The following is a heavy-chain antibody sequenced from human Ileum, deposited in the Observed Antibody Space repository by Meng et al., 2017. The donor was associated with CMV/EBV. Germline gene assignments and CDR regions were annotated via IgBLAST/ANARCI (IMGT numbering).Heavy chain of an antibody. Sequence: GGSLRLSCAASGFSFSDNYMDWVRQAPGKGLECVGRIRNKAASYSTDYAASVKSRFTISRDDSKNSLFLQMNNLKSGDTAVYYCARDFYGAVDSWGQGTPVTVSS. CDR1: GFSFSDNY. CDR2: IRNKAASYST. CDR3: ARDFYGAVDS. V-gene: IGHV3-72*01. D-gene: IGHD4-17*01. J-gene: IGHJ4*02.